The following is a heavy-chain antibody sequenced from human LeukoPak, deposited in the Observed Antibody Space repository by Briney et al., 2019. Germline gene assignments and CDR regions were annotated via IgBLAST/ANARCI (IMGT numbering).Heavy chain of an antibody. CDR2: IYYSGST. J-gene: IGHJ6*03. CDR1: GGSLSSYY. V-gene: IGHV4-59*01. CDR3: ARHYYYYYMDV. Sequence: SETLSLTCTVSGGSLSSYYWSWIRQPPGKGLEWIGYIYYSGSTNYNPSLKSRVTISVDTSKNQFSLKLSSVTAADTAVYYCARHYYYYYMDVWGKGTTVTVSS.